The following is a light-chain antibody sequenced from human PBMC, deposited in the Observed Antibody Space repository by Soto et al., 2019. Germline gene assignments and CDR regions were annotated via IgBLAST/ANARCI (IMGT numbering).Light chain of an antibody. Sequence: EIVLTQSPGTLSLSPGERATLACRVSQSVSSYLAWYQQKPGQAPRLLIYGASSRATGIPDRFSGSGSGTDFTLTISRLEPDDFAVYYCQQYGTSPPLLTFGPGTKVDVK. CDR3: QQYGTSPPLLT. J-gene: IGKJ3*01. V-gene: IGKV3-20*01. CDR1: QSVSSY. CDR2: GAS.